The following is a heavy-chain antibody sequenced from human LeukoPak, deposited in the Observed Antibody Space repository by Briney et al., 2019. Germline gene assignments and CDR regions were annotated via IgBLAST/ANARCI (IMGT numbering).Heavy chain of an antibody. CDR1: GGSISSGDHY. J-gene: IGHJ4*02. D-gene: IGHD2-2*01. V-gene: IGHV4-30-4*01. CDR3: ARVTMQHYFDY. Sequence: PSETLSLTRTVSGGSISSGDHYWSWLRQPPGKGLEWIGYIYYGGTTYYNPSLMSRVTISVDTSKNQFSLKLSSVTAADTAVYYRARVTMQHYFDYWGQGTLVTVSS. CDR2: IYYGGTT.